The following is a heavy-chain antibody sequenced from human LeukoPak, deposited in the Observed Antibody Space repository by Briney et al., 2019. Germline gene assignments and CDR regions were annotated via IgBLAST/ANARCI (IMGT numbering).Heavy chain of an antibody. V-gene: IGHV4-39*01. D-gene: IGHD3-22*01. CDR3: ARCKKNNYDSSGYHGDWFDP. Sequence: SETLSLTCAVSGGSISSNSYYWGWIRQPPGKGLEWIGSIYYSGSTYYNPSLKSRVTISVDTSKNQFSLKLSSVTAADTAVYYCARCKKNNYDSSGYHGDWFDPWGQGTLVTVSS. CDR1: GGSISSNSYY. CDR2: IYYSGST. J-gene: IGHJ5*02.